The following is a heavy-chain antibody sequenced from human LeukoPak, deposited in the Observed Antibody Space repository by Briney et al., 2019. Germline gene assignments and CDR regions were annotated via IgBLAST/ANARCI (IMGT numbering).Heavy chain of an antibody. J-gene: IGHJ4*02. D-gene: IGHD5-12*01. V-gene: IGHV3-48*03. CDR1: GFTFSSYE. CDR3: ARGVYYSGCGNFDY. CDR2: ISSSGSTI. Sequence: QPGGSLRLSCAASGFTFSSYEMNWVRQAPGKGLEWVSYISSSGSTIYYADSVKGRFTISRDNAKNSLYLQMNSLRAEDTAVYYCARGVYYSGCGNFDYWGQGTLVTVSS.